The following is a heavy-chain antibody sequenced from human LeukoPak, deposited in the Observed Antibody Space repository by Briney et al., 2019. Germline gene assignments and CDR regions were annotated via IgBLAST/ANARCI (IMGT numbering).Heavy chain of an antibody. J-gene: IGHJ4*02. CDR2: ISADGGST. CDR3: AKESGEFDY. V-gene: IGHV3-43*02. Sequence: GGSLRLSCVASGLTFGDSAMHWVRQAPGKGLEWVSLISADGGSTFSADSVKGRFSISRDNSKNSLYLQMNSLRSEDTAMYYCAKESGEFDYWGQGTLVAVSS. CDR1: GLTFGDSA.